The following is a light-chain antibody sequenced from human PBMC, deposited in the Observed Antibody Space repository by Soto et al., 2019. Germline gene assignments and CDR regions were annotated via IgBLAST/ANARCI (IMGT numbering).Light chain of an antibody. Sequence: DLQMTQSPSTLSAFVGDRVTITCRATQDINNCLAWYQQKPGKAPRLLIYDVSTLPTGVPSRFSGRGSGTEATLIISSLQPEDVAAYYCQQYFRYPLTFGQGTKVEIK. CDR1: QDINNC. CDR3: QQYFRYPLT. J-gene: IGKJ2*01. CDR2: DVS. V-gene: IGKV1-5*01.